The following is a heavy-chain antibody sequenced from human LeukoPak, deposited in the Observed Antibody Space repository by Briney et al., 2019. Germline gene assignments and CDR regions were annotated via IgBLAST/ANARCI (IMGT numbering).Heavy chain of an antibody. CDR3: ARHSRSGYSGYENAFDI. D-gene: IGHD5-12*01. CDR1: GGSISSYY. CDR2: IYYSGST. J-gene: IGHJ3*02. V-gene: IGHV4-39*01. Sequence: SESLSLTCTVSGGSISSYYWGWIRPPPGKGLEWIGSIYYSGSTYYTPSLKSRVTISVDTSKNQFSLKLSSVTAADTAVYYCARHSRSGYSGYENAFDIWGQGTMVTVSS.